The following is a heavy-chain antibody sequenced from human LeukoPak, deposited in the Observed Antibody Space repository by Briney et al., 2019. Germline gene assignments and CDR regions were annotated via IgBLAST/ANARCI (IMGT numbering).Heavy chain of an antibody. J-gene: IGHJ4*02. Sequence: GSLRLSCAASGFAFSTYSMNWVRQAPGKGLEWVSYIVGSSSNIYYADSVKGRFTISRDNAKNSLYLQMDSLRAEDTAVYYCATDSPETAAFDYWGQGTLVTVSS. D-gene: IGHD1-1*01. CDR2: IVGSSSNI. CDR1: GFAFSTYS. V-gene: IGHV3-48*04. CDR3: ATDSPETAAFDY.